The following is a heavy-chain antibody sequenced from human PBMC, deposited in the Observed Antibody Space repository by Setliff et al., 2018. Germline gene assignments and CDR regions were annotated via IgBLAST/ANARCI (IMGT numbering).Heavy chain of an antibody. V-gene: IGHV4-34*01. CDR1: GGSFSGYY. Sequence: LSLTCAVYGGSFSGYYWSWIRQPPGKGLEWIGEINHSGSTNYNPSLKSRVTISVDTSKKQFSLKLSSVTAADTAVYYCARAAGSRKYNFWSGYQPWGQGTLVTV. CDR2: INHSGST. CDR3: ARAAGSRKYNFWSGYQP. J-gene: IGHJ4*02. D-gene: IGHD3-3*01.